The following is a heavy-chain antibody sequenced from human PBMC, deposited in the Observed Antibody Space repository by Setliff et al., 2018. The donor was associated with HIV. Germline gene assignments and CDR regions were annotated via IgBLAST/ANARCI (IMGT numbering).Heavy chain of an antibody. CDR1: GGSISSGGYY. CDR3: ARGDSYDEAPHWFDP. Sequence: KPSETLSLTCTVSGGSISSGGYYWSWIRQHPGKGLEWIGYIYYSGSTYYNPSLKSRVTISVDTSKNQFSLKLSSVTAADTAVYYCARGDSYDEAPHWFDPWGQGTLVTVSS. CDR2: IYYSGST. J-gene: IGHJ5*02. V-gene: IGHV4-31*03. D-gene: IGHD3-22*01.